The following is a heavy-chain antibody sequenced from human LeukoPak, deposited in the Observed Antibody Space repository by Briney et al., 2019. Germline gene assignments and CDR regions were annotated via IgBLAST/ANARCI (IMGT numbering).Heavy chain of an antibody. CDR2: VNDDGKT. V-gene: IGHV3-53*01. Sequence: GGSLRLSCAASGFTFRNYVIHWVRQAPGKGLEWVSVVNDDGKTDYADSVKGRFTASRDYSQNTMSIQMNSLRVEDTAVYYCARAPPYYYDSRGYHYERGDYFYGMDVWGQGTTVIVSS. CDR1: GFTFRNYV. D-gene: IGHD3-22*01. J-gene: IGHJ6*02. CDR3: ARAPPYYYDSRGYHYERGDYFYGMDV.